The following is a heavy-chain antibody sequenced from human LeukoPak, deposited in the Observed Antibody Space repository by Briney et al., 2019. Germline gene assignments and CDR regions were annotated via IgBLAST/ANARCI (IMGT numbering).Heavy chain of an antibody. CDR3: ARVNINNWHSCDY. Sequence: PSETLSLTCAVSGGSISSSNWWGWVRQPPGKGLEWIGEIYRSGSPNYNPSLKSRVTISVDKSRNHFSLNLSSVTAADTAVYYCARVNINNWHSCDYWGQGTLVTVSS. V-gene: IGHV4-4*02. CDR2: IYRSGSP. CDR1: GGSISSSNW. D-gene: IGHD1-1*01. J-gene: IGHJ4*02.